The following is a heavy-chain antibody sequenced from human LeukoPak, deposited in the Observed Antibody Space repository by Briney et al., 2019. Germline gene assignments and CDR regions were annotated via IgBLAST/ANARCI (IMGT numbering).Heavy chain of an antibody. J-gene: IGHJ6*03. Sequence: PSETLSLTCSVSGDSFNSNTYYWGWIRQSSGRGLEWIGNVYYSGTTYYNPSLESRVTISADTSRNRFSLRLNSVTVADTAIYHCARQGSFYYYYYMDVWGKGTTVTVSS. D-gene: IGHD3-10*01. V-gene: IGHV4-39*01. CDR1: GDSFNSNTYY. CDR3: ARQGSFYYYYYMDV. CDR2: VYYSGTT.